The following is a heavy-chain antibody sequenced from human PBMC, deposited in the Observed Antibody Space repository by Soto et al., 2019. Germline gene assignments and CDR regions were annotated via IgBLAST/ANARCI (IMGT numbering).Heavy chain of an antibody. J-gene: IGHJ4*02. D-gene: IGHD3-22*01. CDR2: VSGSTSSSI. CDR1: GFSFSNYA. V-gene: IGHV3-23*01. Sequence: GGSLRLSCTASGFSFSNYAMTWVRQAPGKGLEGVSTVSGSTSSSIYYADSVNGRFTISRDNSKNTLYLQMSSLRAEDTAVYYCAKDTYYHDSSGYYVFDYWGQGTLVTVSS. CDR3: AKDTYYHDSSGYYVFDY.